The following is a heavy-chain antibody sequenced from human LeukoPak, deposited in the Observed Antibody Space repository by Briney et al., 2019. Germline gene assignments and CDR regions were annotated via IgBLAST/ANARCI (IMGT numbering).Heavy chain of an antibody. J-gene: IGHJ3*02. D-gene: IGHD1-1*01. V-gene: IGHV4-30-2*05. CDR1: GGSISSGGYY. CDR3: ARDPKLERTAFDI. Sequence: SETLSLTCTVSGGSISSGGYYWSWIRQPPGKGLEWIGYIYHSGSTYYDPSLKSRVTISVDTSKNQFSLKLSSVTAADTAVYYCARDPKLERTAFDIWGQGTMVTVSS. CDR2: IYHSGST.